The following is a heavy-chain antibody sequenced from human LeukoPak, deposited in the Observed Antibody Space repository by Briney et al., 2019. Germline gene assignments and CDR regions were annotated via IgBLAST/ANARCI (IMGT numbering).Heavy chain of an antibody. J-gene: IGHJ2*01. CDR2: INPNSGGT. Sequence: ASVKVSCKASGYTFTGYYMHWVRQAPGQGLEWMGWINPNSGGTNYAQKFQGRVTMTRDTSISTAYMELRSLRSDDTAVYYCARAPPGTERPSTWYFDLWGRGTLVTVSS. V-gene: IGHV1-2*02. CDR3: ARAPPGTERPSTWYFDL. CDR1: GYTFTGYY. D-gene: IGHD1-1*01.